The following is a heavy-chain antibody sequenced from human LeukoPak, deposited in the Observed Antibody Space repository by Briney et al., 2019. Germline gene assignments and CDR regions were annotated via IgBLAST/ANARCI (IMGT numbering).Heavy chain of an antibody. CDR3: ASFNGSGSYYGDY. D-gene: IGHD3-10*01. CDR1: GGSISSGGYS. Sequence: PSETLPLTCAVSGGSISSGGYSWSWIRQPPGKGLEWIGYIYHSGSTYYNPSLKSRVTISVDRSKNQFSLKLSSVTAADTAVYYCASFNGSGSYYGDYWGQGTLVTVSS. CDR2: IYHSGST. V-gene: IGHV4-30-2*01. J-gene: IGHJ4*02.